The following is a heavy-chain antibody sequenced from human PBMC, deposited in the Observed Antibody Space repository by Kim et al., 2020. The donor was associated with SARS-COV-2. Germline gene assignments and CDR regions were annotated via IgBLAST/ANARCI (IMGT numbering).Heavy chain of an antibody. CDR2: KK. CDR3: ARQKVNDGMDV. V-gene: IGHV3-33*02. J-gene: IGHJ6*02. D-gene: IGHD1-1*01. Sequence: KKNYANSVKGRVTISRDTSTNTLFLQLISLRGDDRAVYYCARQKVNDGMDVWGQGTTVTVSS.